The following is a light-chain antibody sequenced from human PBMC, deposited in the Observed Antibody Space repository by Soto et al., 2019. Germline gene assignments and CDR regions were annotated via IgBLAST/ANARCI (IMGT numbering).Light chain of an antibody. Sequence: QSALTQPASVSGSPGQSITISCTGTSSDVGTSHLVSWYQHHPGNAPKLIIFEGGVRPSGVSTRFSGSRSDNTASLTISGLQPEDEADYYCCSALSNNYVIFGGGTKHTVL. V-gene: IGLV2-23*01. CDR2: EGG. CDR1: SSDVGTSHL. CDR3: CSALSNNYVI. J-gene: IGLJ2*01.